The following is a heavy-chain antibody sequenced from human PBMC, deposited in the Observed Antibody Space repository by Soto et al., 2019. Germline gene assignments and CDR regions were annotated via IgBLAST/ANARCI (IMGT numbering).Heavy chain of an antibody. CDR1: GGSFSGYY. CDR2: INHSGST. Sequence: SETLSLTCAVYGGSFSGYYWSWIRQPPGKGLEWIGEINHSGSTNYNPSLKSRVTISVDTSKNQFSLKLSSVTAADTAVYYCAIVVVPAAASDPGGDYDFWSGYPDYWGQGTLVTVSS. V-gene: IGHV4-34*01. D-gene: IGHD3-3*01. CDR3: AIVVVPAAASDPGGDYDFWSGYPDY. J-gene: IGHJ4*02.